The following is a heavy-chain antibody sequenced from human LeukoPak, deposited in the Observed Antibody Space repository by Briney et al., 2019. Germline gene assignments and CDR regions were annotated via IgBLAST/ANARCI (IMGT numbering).Heavy chain of an antibody. D-gene: IGHD4-23*01. CDR3: ARGKGGNPP. J-gene: IGHJ5*02. CDR2: ISSSSSTI. V-gene: IGHV3-48*01. CDR1: GLTFSIYS. Sequence: GRSLRLSCAASGLTFSIYSMNWVRQAPGKGLEWCSYISSSSSTIYYPDSEKGRFTISRDNAKNSLYLKMNSLRAEDTAVYYCARGKGGNPPWGQGTLVSVSS.